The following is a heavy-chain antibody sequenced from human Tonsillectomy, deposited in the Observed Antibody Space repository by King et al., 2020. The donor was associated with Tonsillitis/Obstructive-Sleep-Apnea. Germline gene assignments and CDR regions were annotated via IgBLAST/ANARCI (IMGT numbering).Heavy chain of an antibody. D-gene: IGHD3-3*01. CDR2: IYYSGST. Sequence: LQLQESGPGLVKPSETLSLTCTVSGGSISSSSYYWGWIRQPPGKGLEWIGSIYYSGSTYYNPSLKSRVTISVDTSKNQFSLKLSSVTAADTAVYYCASDEDFWSGEAYSFDYWGQGTLVTVSS. CDR3: ASDEDFWSGEAYSFDY. CDR1: GGSISSSSYY. V-gene: IGHV4-39*01. J-gene: IGHJ4*02.